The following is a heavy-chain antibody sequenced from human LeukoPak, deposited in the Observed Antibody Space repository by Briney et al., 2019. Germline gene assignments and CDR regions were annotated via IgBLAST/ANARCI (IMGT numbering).Heavy chain of an antibody. D-gene: IGHD3-22*01. CDR2: IWYDGSNE. Sequence: PGGSLRLSCAASGFTFSSYGMHWVRQAPGKGLEWVALIWYDGSNEYYADSVKGRFTISRDNSKNTLYLQMNSLRAEDTAVYYCARDESYYDSSGYSQSNGMDVWGQGTTVTVPS. V-gene: IGHV3-33*01. J-gene: IGHJ6*02. CDR3: ARDESYYDSSGYSQSNGMDV. CDR1: GFTFSSYG.